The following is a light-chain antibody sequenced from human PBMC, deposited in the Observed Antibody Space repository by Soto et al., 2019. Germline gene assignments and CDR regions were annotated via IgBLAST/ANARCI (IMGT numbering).Light chain of an antibody. CDR3: ATWDDSLSGLV. Sequence: QSVLTQPPSASGTPGQRVTISCSGSSSNIGSNIVNWYQHLPGTAPKLLIYSNNQRPSGVPARFSGSKSGTSASLAISGLHSEDEADYYCATWDDSLSGLVFGGGTQLTVL. CDR2: SNN. V-gene: IGLV1-44*01. J-gene: IGLJ2*01. CDR1: SSNIGSNI.